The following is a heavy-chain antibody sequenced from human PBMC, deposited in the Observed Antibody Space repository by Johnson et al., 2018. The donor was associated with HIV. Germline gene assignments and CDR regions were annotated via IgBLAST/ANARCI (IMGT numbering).Heavy chain of an antibody. CDR3: TTEAPTLLRAFDI. Sequence: QVQLVESGGGVVQPGRSLRLSCAASGFTFSSYAMHWVRQAPGKGLEWVAVKSYDGSNKYYADPVKGRFTISRDNAKNLVYLQMNSLKTEDTAVYYCTTEAPTLLRAFDIWGQGTMVTVSS. V-gene: IGHV3-30*04. J-gene: IGHJ3*02. CDR2: KSYDGSNK. CDR1: GFTFSSYA.